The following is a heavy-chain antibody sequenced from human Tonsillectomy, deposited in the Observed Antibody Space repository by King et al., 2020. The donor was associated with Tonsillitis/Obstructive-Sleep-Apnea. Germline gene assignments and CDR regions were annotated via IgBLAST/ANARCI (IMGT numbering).Heavy chain of an antibody. CDR2: ISTSSIYI. CDR3: ARENDLAAFDI. Sequence: VQLVGSGGGLVKPGGSLRLSCAASGFTFSSYSMNWVRQAPGKGLEWVSSISTSSIYIYYADSVKGRFTISRDNARNSLYLQMNSLRAEDTSVYYCARENDLAAFDIWGLGKMVTVSS. CDR1: GFTFSSYS. V-gene: IGHV3-21*01. D-gene: IGHD2-21*02. J-gene: IGHJ3*02.